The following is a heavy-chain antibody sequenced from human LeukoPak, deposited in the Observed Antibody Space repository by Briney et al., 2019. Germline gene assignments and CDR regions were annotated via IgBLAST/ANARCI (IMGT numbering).Heavy chain of an antibody. CDR2: INPNSGGT. CDR1: GYTFTGYY. J-gene: IGHJ5*02. CDR3: ARDEETWFDP. V-gene: IGHV1-2*02. Sequence: ASVKVSCTAFGYTFTGYYMHWWRQAPGQGLEWMGWINPNSGGTNYAQKSPGRVTMTRDTSISTAYMELSRLRSDDTAVYYCARDEETWFDPWGQGTLVTVSS.